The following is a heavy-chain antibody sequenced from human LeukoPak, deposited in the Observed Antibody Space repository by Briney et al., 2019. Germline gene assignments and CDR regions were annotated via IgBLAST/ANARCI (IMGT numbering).Heavy chain of an antibody. Sequence: ASVKVSCKASGYTFTGYYMHWVRQAPGQGLEWMGWISAYNGNTNYAQKLQGRVTMTTDTSTSTAYMELRSLRSDDTAVYYCARGRGDYYDSSGYYDYWGQGTLVTVSS. D-gene: IGHD3-22*01. V-gene: IGHV1-18*04. CDR1: GYTFTGYY. CDR3: ARGRGDYYDSSGYYDY. CDR2: ISAYNGNT. J-gene: IGHJ4*02.